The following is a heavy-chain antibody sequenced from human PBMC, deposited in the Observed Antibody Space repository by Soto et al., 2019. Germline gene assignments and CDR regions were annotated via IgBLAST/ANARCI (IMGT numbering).Heavy chain of an antibody. J-gene: IGHJ6*03. D-gene: IGHD3-3*01. V-gene: IGHV1-3*01. CDR1: GYTFTSYA. Sequence: ASVKVSCKASGYTFTSYAMHWVRQAPGQRLEWMGWINAGNGNTKYSQKSQGRVTITRDTSASTAYMELSSLRSEDTAVYYCASGGVTIFGVVIPEPYYYYYMDVWGKGTTVTVSS. CDR3: ASGGVTIFGVVIPEPYYYYYMDV. CDR2: INAGNGNT.